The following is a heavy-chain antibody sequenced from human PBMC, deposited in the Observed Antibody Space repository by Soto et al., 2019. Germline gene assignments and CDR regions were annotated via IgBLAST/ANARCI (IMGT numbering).Heavy chain of an antibody. V-gene: IGHV2-26*01. D-gene: IGHD4-17*01. Sequence: SGPTLVNPTETLTLTCTVSGFSLTTGKMGVSWIRQPPGKALEWLAHIFSDNERSYSTSLQGRLTISRDTSGSQVVLSMTNVDPVDTATYYCARMNVDSYQFYYAMDVWGQGT. J-gene: IGHJ6*02. CDR2: IFSDNER. CDR3: ARMNVDSYQFYYAMDV. CDR1: GFSLTTGKMG.